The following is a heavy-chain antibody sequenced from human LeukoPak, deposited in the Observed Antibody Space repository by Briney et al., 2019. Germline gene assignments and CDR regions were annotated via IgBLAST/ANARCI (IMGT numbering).Heavy chain of an antibody. Sequence: PGGSLRLSCAASGFTFSTYWMHWVRQAPGKGLVWVSRVFSDGSRIGYADSVKGRFTISRDNAKNTLYLQMNSLRAEDTAVYYCAKDGTPYGSGSYLADYWGQGTLVTVSS. CDR1: GFTFSTYW. D-gene: IGHD3-10*01. CDR3: AKDGTPYGSGSYLADY. V-gene: IGHV3-74*01. J-gene: IGHJ4*02. CDR2: VFSDGSRI.